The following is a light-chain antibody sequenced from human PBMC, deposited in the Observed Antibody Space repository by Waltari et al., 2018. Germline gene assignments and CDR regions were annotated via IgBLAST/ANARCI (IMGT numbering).Light chain of an antibody. CDR3: SSFTTSTTLV. Sequence: QSALTQPASVSGSPGQSITISCTGNSNDVGAYHYVSWYQQYPGKAPKLIIYDVNKRPSGISDRFSGSKSGNTASLTVSGLQPEDEADYHCSSFTTSTTLVFGGGTKLTVL. J-gene: IGLJ2*01. V-gene: IGLV2-14*03. CDR2: DVN. CDR1: SNDVGAYHY.